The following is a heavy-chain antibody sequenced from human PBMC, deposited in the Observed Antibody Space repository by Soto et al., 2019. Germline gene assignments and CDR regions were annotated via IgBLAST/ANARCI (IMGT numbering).Heavy chain of an antibody. J-gene: IGHJ4*02. CDR1: GFTFSSYD. Sequence: QVQLVESGGRVVQPGRSLRLSCAASGFTFSSYDIHWVRQAPGKGLEWVAVIGYDGNDKYYVDSVKGRFTISRDNSKNSLYLQMNDLRAEDTAVYYCARAAIHEGYYFDYWGQGTLVTVCS. D-gene: IGHD2-2*02. CDR3: ARAAIHEGYYFDY. V-gene: IGHV3-33*01. CDR2: IGYDGNDK.